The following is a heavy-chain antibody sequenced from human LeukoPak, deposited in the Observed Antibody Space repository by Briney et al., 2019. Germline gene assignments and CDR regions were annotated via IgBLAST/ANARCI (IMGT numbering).Heavy chain of an antibody. J-gene: IGHJ4*02. CDR1: GGTFSSYA. CDR2: IIPIFGTA. D-gene: IGHD3-22*01. Sequence: SVKVSCKASGGTFSSYAISWVRQAPGQGLEWMGRIIPIFGTANYAQKFQGRVTTTTDESTSTAYMELSSLRSEDTAVYYCARSTYYYDSSGYYYVLDYWGQGTLVTVSS. V-gene: IGHV1-69*05. CDR3: ARSTYYYDSSGYYYVLDY.